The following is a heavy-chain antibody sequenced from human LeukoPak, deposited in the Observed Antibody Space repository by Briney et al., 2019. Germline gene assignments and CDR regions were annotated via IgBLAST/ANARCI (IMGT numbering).Heavy chain of an antibody. D-gene: IGHD1-26*01. CDR3: ARGPYGTPDWFDP. CDR1: GGSISSYY. Sequence: SETLSLTCTVSGGSISSYYWSWIRQPVGKGLEWIGRIYTSGSTNYNPSLKSRVTISVDKSKNQFSLKLSSVTAADTAVYYCARGPYGTPDWFDPWGQGTLVTVSS. CDR2: IYTSGST. J-gene: IGHJ5*02. V-gene: IGHV4-4*07.